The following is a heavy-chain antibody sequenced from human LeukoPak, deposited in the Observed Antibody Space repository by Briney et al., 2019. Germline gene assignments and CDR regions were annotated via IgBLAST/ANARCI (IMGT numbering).Heavy chain of an antibody. Sequence: GGSLRLSCAASGFTFSDYYMSWIRQAPGKGLEWVSYISSSGNTIYYADSVKGRFTISRDNAKNSLYLQMNSLRAEDTAVYYCARDRNDYVWGSFRPMDYWGQGTLVTVSS. V-gene: IGHV3-11*04. D-gene: IGHD3-16*02. CDR1: GFTFSDYY. CDR2: ISSSGNTI. CDR3: ARDRNDYVWGSFRPMDY. J-gene: IGHJ4*02.